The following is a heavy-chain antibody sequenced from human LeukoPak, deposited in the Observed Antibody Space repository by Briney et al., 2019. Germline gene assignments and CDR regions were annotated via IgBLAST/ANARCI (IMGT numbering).Heavy chain of an antibody. CDR2: IYYSGST. Sequence: PSETLSLTCTVSGGSISSSYYYWGWIRQPPGKGLEWIGTIYYSGSTYYNPSLKSRVTISVDTSKNQFSLKLSSVTAPDTAVYYCARTRIAAPGREFDYWGQGTLVTVSS. CDR3: ARTRIAAPGREFDY. D-gene: IGHD6-13*01. CDR1: GGSISSSYYY. J-gene: IGHJ4*02. V-gene: IGHV4-39*01.